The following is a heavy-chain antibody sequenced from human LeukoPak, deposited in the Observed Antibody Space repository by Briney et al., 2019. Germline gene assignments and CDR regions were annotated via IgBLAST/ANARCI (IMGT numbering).Heavy chain of an antibody. CDR1: GGSISSGGYP. Sequence: SQTLSLTCAVSGGSISSGGYPWSRIRQPPGKGREWNGYIYHSGSTYYNPSLKSRVTISVDRSKNQFSLKLSSVTAADTAVYYCAREARYGSGSYIDYWGQGTLVTVSS. D-gene: IGHD3-10*01. CDR2: IYHSGST. V-gene: IGHV4-30-2*01. CDR3: AREARYGSGSYIDY. J-gene: IGHJ4*02.